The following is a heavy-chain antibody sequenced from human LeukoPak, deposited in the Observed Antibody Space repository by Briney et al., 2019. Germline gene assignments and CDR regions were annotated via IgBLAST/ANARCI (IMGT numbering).Heavy chain of an antibody. Sequence: ASVKVSCKASGYTLSGNYMHWVRQAAGQGLEWMGWINPNSGGTYHARKFQGRVSMTTDTSISTAYMELSSLISDDTAVYYCARVARGGTIGWYFDYWGQGTLVTVSS. CDR1: GYTLSGNY. V-gene: IGHV1-2*02. D-gene: IGHD2-15*01. J-gene: IGHJ4*02. CDR2: INPNSGGT. CDR3: ARVARGGTIGWYFDY.